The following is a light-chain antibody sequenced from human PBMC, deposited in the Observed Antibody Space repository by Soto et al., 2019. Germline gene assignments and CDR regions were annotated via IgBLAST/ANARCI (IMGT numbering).Light chain of an antibody. J-gene: IGKJ1*01. CDR1: QSVSSN. CDR2: GAS. V-gene: IGKV3-15*01. CDR3: QQYNNWART. Sequence: EIVMTQSPATLSVSPGERATLSCRASQSVSSNLAWYQQKPGQAPRLLIYGASTRATGNPARFSGSGSGTEFTLTISSLQSEEFAVYYCQQYNNWARTFGQGTKVEIK.